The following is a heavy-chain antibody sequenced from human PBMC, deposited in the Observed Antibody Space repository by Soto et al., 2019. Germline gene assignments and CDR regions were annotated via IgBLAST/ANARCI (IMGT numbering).Heavy chain of an antibody. D-gene: IGHD6-13*01. CDR2: ISGSGGST. CDR1: GFTFSSYA. V-gene: IGHV3-23*01. J-gene: IGHJ4*02. CDR3: SKDSALYRAAGTHFDY. Sequence: GGSLRLSCAASGFTFSSYAMSWVRQAPGKGLEWVSAISGSGGSTYYADSVKGRFTISRDKSKNTLYLQMNSLRADDTAVYYCSKDSALYRAAGTHFDYWGQGTLVTVSS.